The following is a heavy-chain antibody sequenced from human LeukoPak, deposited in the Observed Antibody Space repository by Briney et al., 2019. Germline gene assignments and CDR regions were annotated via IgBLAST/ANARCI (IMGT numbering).Heavy chain of an antibody. V-gene: IGHV1-46*01. J-gene: IGHJ4*02. Sequence: GASVKVSCKASGYTFTSYYMHWVRQAPGQGLEWMGIINPSGGSTSYAQKFQGRVTMTRDTSTSTVYMELSSLRSEDTAVYYCARGGADIVVVPAAILDYWGQGTLVTVSS. CDR2: INPSGGST. CDR1: GYTFTSYY. D-gene: IGHD2-2*01. CDR3: ARGGADIVVVPAAILDY.